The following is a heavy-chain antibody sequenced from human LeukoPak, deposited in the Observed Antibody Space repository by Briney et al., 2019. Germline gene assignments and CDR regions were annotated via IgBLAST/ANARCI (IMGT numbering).Heavy chain of an antibody. Sequence: GGSLRLSCAASGFTFKTYAMMWVRQALGKGLEWVSAIGGDGVSRDYSDSVKGRFTISRDNSKNTLYLQMNSLRVEDTALYFCAKRVGGTPDNWGLGTLVTVSS. CDR2: IGGDGVSR. J-gene: IGHJ4*02. D-gene: IGHD1-26*01. CDR1: GFTFKTYA. V-gene: IGHV3-23*01. CDR3: AKRVGGTPDN.